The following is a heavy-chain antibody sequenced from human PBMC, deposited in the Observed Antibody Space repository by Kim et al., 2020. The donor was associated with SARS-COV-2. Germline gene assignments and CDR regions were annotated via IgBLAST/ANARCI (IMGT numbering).Heavy chain of an antibody. J-gene: IGHJ4*02. D-gene: IGHD1-26*01. V-gene: IGHV1-24*01. Sequence: ASVKVSCKVSGYTLTELSMHWVRQAPGKGLEWMGGFDPEDGETIYAQKFQGRVTMTEDTSTDTAYMELSSLRSEDTAVYYCATGGRTRWEHQYWGQGTLVTVSS. CDR3: ATGGRTRWEHQY. CDR1: GYTLTELS. CDR2: FDPEDGET.